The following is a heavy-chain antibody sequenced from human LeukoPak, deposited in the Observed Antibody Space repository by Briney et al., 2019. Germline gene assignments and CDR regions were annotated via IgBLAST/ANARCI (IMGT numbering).Heavy chain of an antibody. CDR3: ARDKSAMGPDAFDI. J-gene: IGHJ3*02. CDR1: GGTFSSYA. Sequence: SVKVSCKASGGTFSSYAISWVRQAPGQGLEWMGGIIPIFGTANHAQKFQGRVTITADESTSTAYMELSSLRSEDTAVYYCARDKSAMGPDAFDIWGQGTMVTV. V-gene: IGHV1-69*13. D-gene: IGHD5-18*01. CDR2: IIPIFGTA.